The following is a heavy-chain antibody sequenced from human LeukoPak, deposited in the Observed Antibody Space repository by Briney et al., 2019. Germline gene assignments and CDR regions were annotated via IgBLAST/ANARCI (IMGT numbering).Heavy chain of an antibody. J-gene: IGHJ3*02. V-gene: IGHV4-59*08. CDR1: GGSISSYY. CDR3: ARLAYTWSDYYGSSAEVLGAFDT. D-gene: IGHD1-26*01. Sequence: SETLSLTCTVSGGSISSYYWSWIRQPPGKGLEWIGYIYYRGSTNYNPSLRSRVTISVDTSRNQFSLRLSSVTAADTAVYYCARLAYTWSDYYGSSAEVLGAFDTGGHGTMVTSLQ. CDR2: IYYRGST.